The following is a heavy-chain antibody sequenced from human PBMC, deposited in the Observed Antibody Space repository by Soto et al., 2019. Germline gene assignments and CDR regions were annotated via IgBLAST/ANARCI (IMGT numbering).Heavy chain of an antibody. Sequence: SETLSLTCTVSGGSISSYYWSWIRQPPGKGLEWIGYIYYSGSTNYNPSLKSRVTISVDTSKNQFSLKLSSVTAADTAVYYCARQDSRSSNFDYWGQGTLVTVSS. V-gene: IGHV4-59*08. D-gene: IGHD6-6*01. CDR2: IYYSGST. J-gene: IGHJ4*02. CDR1: GGSISSYY. CDR3: ARQDSRSSNFDY.